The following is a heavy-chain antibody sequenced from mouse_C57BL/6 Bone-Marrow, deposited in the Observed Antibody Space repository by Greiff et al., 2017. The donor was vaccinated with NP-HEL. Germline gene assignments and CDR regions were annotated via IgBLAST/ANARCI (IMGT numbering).Heavy chain of an antibody. CDR3: ARRAYYSNYYAMDY. V-gene: IGHV5-6*02. CDR2: ISSGGSYT. Sequence: EVKLVESGGDLVKPGGSLKLSCAASGFTFSSYGMSWVRQTPDKRLEWVATISSGGSYTYYPDSVKGRFTISRDNAKNTLYLQMSSLKSEDTAMYYGARRAYYSNYYAMDYWGQGTSVTVSS. J-gene: IGHJ4*01. D-gene: IGHD2-5*01. CDR1: GFTFSSYG.